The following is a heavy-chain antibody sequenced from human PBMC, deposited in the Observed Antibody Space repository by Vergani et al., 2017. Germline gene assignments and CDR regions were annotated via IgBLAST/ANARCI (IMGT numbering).Heavy chain of an antibody. CDR2: ISSSSSYI. D-gene: IGHD1-1*01. CDR3: ARRYEGDYYYGMDV. J-gene: IGHJ6*02. V-gene: IGHV3-21*01. Sequence: EVQLVESGGGLVKPGGSLRLSCAASGFTFSSFIMNWVRQAPGKGLAWVSSISSSSSYIYYADSVKGRFTISRDNAKNALYLQMNSLRAEDTAVYYCARRYEGDYYYGMDVWGQGTTVTVSS. CDR1: GFTFSSFI.